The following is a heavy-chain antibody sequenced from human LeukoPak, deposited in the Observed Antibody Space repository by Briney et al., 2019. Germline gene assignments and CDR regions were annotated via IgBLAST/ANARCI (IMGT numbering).Heavy chain of an antibody. CDR3: ARRRYYGSGSYYLDNWFDP. J-gene: IGHJ5*02. V-gene: IGHV4-34*01. CDR1: GGSFSGYY. Sequence: PSETLSLTCAVYGGSFSGYYWGWIRQPPGKGLEWIGEINHSGSTNYNPSLKSRVTISVDTSKNQFSLKLSSVTAADTAVYYCARRRYYGSGSYYLDNWFDPWGQGTLVTVSS. D-gene: IGHD3-10*01. CDR2: INHSGST.